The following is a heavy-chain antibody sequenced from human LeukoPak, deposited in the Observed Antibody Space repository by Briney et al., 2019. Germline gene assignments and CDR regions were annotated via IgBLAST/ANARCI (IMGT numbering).Heavy chain of an antibody. Sequence: GASLQISCKGSGYSFTSYWISWVRQLPGKGLEWMGRIDPSDSYTNYSPSFQGHVTISADRSISTDYLQWSSLKASDTAMYYCARQRVAGRYYFDYWGQGTLVTVSS. CDR2: IDPSDSYT. J-gene: IGHJ4*02. D-gene: IGHD6-19*01. CDR3: ARQRVAGRYYFDY. V-gene: IGHV5-10-1*01. CDR1: GYSFTSYW.